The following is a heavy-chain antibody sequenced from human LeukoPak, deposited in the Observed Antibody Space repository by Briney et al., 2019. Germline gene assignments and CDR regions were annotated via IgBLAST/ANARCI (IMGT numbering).Heavy chain of an antibody. V-gene: IGHV4-34*01. J-gene: IGHJ4*02. CDR1: GGSFSGYY. Sequence: PLETLSLTCAVYGGSFSGYYWSWIRQPPGKGLEWIGEINHSGSTNYNPSLKSRVTISVDTSKNQFSLKLSSVTAADTAVYYCARGDSGSYYWIDYWGQGTLVTVSS. D-gene: IGHD1-26*01. CDR2: INHSGST. CDR3: ARGDSGSYYWIDY.